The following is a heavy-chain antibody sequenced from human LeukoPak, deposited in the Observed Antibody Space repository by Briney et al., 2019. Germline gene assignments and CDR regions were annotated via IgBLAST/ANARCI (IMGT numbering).Heavy chain of an antibody. V-gene: IGHV3-48*04. CDR1: GFTFSSYW. CDR2: ISSSGSTI. J-gene: IGHJ1*01. Sequence: GGSLRLSCAASGFTFSSYWMSWVRQAPGKGLERVSYISSSGSTIYYADSVKGRFTISRDNAKNSLYLQMNSLRAEDTAVYYCAKMAYYDSSGYYYAEYFQHWGQGTLVTVSS. CDR3: AKMAYYDSSGYYYAEYFQH. D-gene: IGHD3-22*01.